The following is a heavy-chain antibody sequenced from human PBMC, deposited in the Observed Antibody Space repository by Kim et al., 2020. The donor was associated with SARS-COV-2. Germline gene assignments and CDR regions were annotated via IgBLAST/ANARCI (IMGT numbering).Heavy chain of an antibody. V-gene: IGHV3-23*01. CDR3: AKDIVVVPAVTNYYGMDV. J-gene: IGHJ6*02. CDR1: GFTFSSYA. CDR2: ISGSGSST. Sequence: GGSLRLSCAASGFTFSSYAMGWVRQAPGKGLEWVSAISGSGSSTYYADSVKGRFTISRDNSKKTLSLQMNSLRAEDTAVYYCAKDIVVVPAVTNYYGMDVWGQGTTVTVSS. D-gene: IGHD2-2*01.